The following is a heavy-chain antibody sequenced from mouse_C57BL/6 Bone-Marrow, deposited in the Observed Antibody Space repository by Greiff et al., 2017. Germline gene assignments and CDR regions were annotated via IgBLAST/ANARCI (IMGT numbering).Heavy chain of an antibody. V-gene: IGHV1-15*01. Sequence: VQLQQSGAELVRPGASVTLSCKASGYTFTDYEMHWVKQTPVHGLEWIGAIDPATGGTAYNPKFKGKAILTADKSSSTAYMELRSLTSADSAVYYCTRLTTVVGYWDFDVWGTGTAVIVSA. CDR1: GYTFTDYE. CDR2: IDPATGGT. D-gene: IGHD1-1*01. CDR3: TRLTTVVGYWDFDV. J-gene: IGHJ1*03.